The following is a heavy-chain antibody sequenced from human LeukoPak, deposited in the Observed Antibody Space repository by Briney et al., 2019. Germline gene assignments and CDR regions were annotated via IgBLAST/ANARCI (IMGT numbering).Heavy chain of an antibody. J-gene: IGHJ6*03. CDR2: IYYSGST. CDR3: ANTFTVVRGVIGYYYYYMDV. V-gene: IGHV4-39*01. Sequence: SETLSLTCTVSGGSISSSSYYWGWVRQPPGKGLEWIGSIYYSGSTYYNPSLKSRVTISVDTSKNQFSLKLSSVTAADTAVYYCANTFTVVRGVIGYYYYYMDVWGKGTTVTVSS. CDR1: GGSISSSSYY. D-gene: IGHD3-10*01.